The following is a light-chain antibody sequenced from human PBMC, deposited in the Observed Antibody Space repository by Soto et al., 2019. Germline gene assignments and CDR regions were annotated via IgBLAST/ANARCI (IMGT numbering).Light chain of an antibody. CDR1: RSSSSW. J-gene: IGKJ1*01. V-gene: IGKV1-5*01. CDR3: QQYINYW. Sequence: DIQMTQSPSTLSASVGDRVTITGRASRSSSSWLAWYQQKPGKAPKLLIYDASRLERGVPSRFNGSGSGTKFTLTISSLQANDFATYCLQQYINYWFGQGTKVDIK. CDR2: DAS.